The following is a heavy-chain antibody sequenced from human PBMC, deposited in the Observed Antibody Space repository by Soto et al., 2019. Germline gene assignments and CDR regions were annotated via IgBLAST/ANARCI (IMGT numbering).Heavy chain of an antibody. CDR1: GFTFRSYA. CDR3: AKEPVGPDGYFEL. J-gene: IGHJ2*01. Sequence: DVQLLESGGGLVQPGGSLRLSCAASGFTFRSYAMSWVRQAPGKGLEWVSGISGSGISTHYADSVKGRFTVSRDNSKNTLYLQMNSLRAEGTAVYNCAKEPVGPDGYFELWGRGTLVTVSS. CDR2: ISGSGIST. V-gene: IGHV3-23*01.